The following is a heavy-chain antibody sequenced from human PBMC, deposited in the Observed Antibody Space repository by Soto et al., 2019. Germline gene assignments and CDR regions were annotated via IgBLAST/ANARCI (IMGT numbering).Heavy chain of an antibody. J-gene: IGHJ4*02. Sequence: SETLSLTCTVSGGSISSYYWSWIRQPPGKGLEWIGYIYYSGSTNYNPSLKSRVTISVDTSKNQFSLKLSSVTAADTAVYYCAGRGIAVAGQDYWGQGTLVTVYS. D-gene: IGHD6-19*01. V-gene: IGHV4-59*01. CDR2: IYYSGST. CDR1: GGSISSYY. CDR3: AGRGIAVAGQDY.